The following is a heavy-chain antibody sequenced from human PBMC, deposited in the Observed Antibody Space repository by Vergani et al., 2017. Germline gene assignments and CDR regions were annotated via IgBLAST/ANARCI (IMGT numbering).Heavy chain of an antibody. D-gene: IGHD6-13*01. CDR1: GYTFTSYY. CDR2: INPSGGST. J-gene: IGHJ4*02. V-gene: IGHV1-46*03. CDR3: ARDRSAARQQLGY. Sequence: QVQLVQSGAEVKKPGASVKVSCKASGYTFTSYYMHWVRQAPGQGLEWMGIINPSGGSTSYAQKFQGRVTMNRDKSKSTVYMELSSRRSEDTAVYYWARDRSAARQQLGYWGQGTLVTVSS.